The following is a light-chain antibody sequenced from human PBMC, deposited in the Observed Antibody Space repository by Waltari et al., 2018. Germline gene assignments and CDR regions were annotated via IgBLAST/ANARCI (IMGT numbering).Light chain of an antibody. CDR3: QQYNNWPPWT. CDR1: QSVTTR. J-gene: IGKJ1*01. CDR2: AAS. Sequence: ETVMTQSPATMSVSPGERATLSCRASQSVTTRLAWFQQKPGQAPRLLIYAASTGATGIPARFSGSGSGTEFTLTISSLQSEDFAVYYCQQYNNWPPWTFGQGTKVEIK. V-gene: IGKV3-15*01.